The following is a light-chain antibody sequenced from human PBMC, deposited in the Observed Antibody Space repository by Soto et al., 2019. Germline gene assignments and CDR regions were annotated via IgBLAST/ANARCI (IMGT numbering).Light chain of an antibody. CDR1: QSVSSN. CDR2: DAS. J-gene: IGKJ2*01. V-gene: IGKV3-15*01. CDR3: QHYNYWPYT. Sequence: ELVMMQSPATPSVSPGERASLSCTASQSVSSNLAWYQQKPGQAPRLLLYDASTRATGVPARFSGSGSGTDFTLTISSLQSEDFAVYYCQHYNYWPYTFGQGTKVDIK.